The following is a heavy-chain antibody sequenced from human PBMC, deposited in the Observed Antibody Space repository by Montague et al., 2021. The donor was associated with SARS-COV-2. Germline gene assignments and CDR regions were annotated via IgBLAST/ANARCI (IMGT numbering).Heavy chain of an antibody. V-gene: IGHV3-23*01. D-gene: IGHD2-15*01. Sequence: SLRLSCAASGFTSGFIFRKVAMSWVRQAPGKGLEWVSAIGGSGDTYYADSVKGRFAISRDNSKNTLYLQMNSLRADDTAVYYCAKEMGHGRPFDYWGQGALVIVSS. CDR2: IGGSGDT. J-gene: IGHJ4*02. CDR3: AKEMGHGRPFDY. CDR1: GFTSGFIFRKVA.